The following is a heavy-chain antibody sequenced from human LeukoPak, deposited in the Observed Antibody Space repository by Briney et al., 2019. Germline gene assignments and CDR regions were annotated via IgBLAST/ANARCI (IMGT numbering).Heavy chain of an antibody. Sequence: GGSLRLSCAASGFTFSSYSMNWVRQAPGKGLEWVSSISSSSSYIYYADSVKGRFTISRDNAKNSLYLQMNSLRAEDTAVYYCAMLGYCSGGSCDAYYFDYWGQGTLVTVSS. J-gene: IGHJ4*02. V-gene: IGHV3-21*01. CDR2: ISSSSSYI. D-gene: IGHD2-15*01. CDR3: AMLGYCSGGSCDAYYFDY. CDR1: GFTFSSYS.